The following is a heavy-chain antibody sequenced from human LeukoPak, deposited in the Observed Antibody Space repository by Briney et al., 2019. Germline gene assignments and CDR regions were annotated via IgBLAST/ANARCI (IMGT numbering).Heavy chain of an antibody. CDR1: GYTFTSSD. Sequence: ASVKVSCKASGYTFTSSDINWVRQASGQGLEWMGWMNPNSGNTGYAQKFQGRVTMTRNTSISTAYMELSSLRSEDTAVYYCARGYGSSSDYYMDVWGKGTTVTVSS. CDR2: MNPNSGNT. J-gene: IGHJ6*03. V-gene: IGHV1-8*01. D-gene: IGHD6-13*01. CDR3: ARGYGSSSDYYMDV.